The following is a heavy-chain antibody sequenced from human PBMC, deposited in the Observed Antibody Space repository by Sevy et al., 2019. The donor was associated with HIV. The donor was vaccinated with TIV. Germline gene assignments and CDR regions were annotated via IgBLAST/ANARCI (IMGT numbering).Heavy chain of an antibody. Sequence: GGSLRLSCAASGFTFNNYGMFWVRQAPEEGLEWVSGITGGGGSKYYASSVKGRFTVSRASSRNTLYLQMNSLRVEDTAVYYCAKGNYETGTQYFDYWGQGILVTVSS. J-gene: IGHJ4*02. CDR3: AKGNYETGTQYFDY. D-gene: IGHD3-22*01. CDR2: ITGGGGSK. CDR1: GFTFNNYG. V-gene: IGHV3-23*01.